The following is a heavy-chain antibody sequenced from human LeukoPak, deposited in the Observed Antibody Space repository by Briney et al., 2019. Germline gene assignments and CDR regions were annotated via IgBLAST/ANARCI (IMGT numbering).Heavy chain of an antibody. CDR2: ICPDGTVT. CDR3: VRDFRSADY. Sequence: GGSLRLSCAASGFTFSTYCMHWVRQAPGKGPMWVSRICPDGTVTNYADSVKARFIISRDNARNTVYLQMNSRRVEDTAVYYCVRDFRSADYWGQGTPVTVSS. V-gene: IGHV3-74*01. CDR1: GFTFSTYC. J-gene: IGHJ4*02.